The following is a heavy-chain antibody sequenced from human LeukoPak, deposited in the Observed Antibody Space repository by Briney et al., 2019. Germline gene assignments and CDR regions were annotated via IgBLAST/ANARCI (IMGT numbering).Heavy chain of an antibody. V-gene: IGHV1-3*01. D-gene: IGHD3-9*01. J-gene: IGHJ4*02. Sequence: ASVKVSCKASGYTFTSYAMHWVRQAPGQRLEWMGWINAGNGNTKYSQKFQGRVTITRDTSASTAYMELSSLRSEDAAVYYCARGGDYDILTGYTYYFDYWGQGTLVTVSS. CDR1: GYTFTSYA. CDR2: INAGNGNT. CDR3: ARGGDYDILTGYTYYFDY.